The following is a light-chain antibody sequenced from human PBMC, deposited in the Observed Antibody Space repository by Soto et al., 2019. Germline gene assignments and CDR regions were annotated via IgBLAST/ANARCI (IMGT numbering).Light chain of an antibody. CDR1: SSDVGGYNY. CDR2: DVS. CDR3: CSYAGSSRV. J-gene: IGLJ1*01. Sequence: QSVLTQPRSVSGAPGQSVTISCTGTSSDVGGYNYVSWYQQHPGKAPKLMIYDVSKRPSGVPERFSGSKSGNTASLTISGLQAEDEADYYCCSYAGSSRVFGTGTKVTV. V-gene: IGLV2-11*01.